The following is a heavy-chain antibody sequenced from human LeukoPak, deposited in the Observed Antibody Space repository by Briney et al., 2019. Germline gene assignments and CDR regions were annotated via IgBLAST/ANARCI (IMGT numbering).Heavy chain of an antibody. Sequence: TSETLSLTCTVSGGSISSYYWSWIRQPAGKGLEWIGRIYTSVSTNYNPSLKSRVTMSVDTSKNQFSLKLSSVTAADTAVYYCARGGRGSYEIYSGYDLFSWGQGTLVTVSS. CDR2: IYTSVST. V-gene: IGHV4-4*07. J-gene: IGHJ5*02. D-gene: IGHD5-12*01. CDR3: ARGGRGSYEIYSGYDLFS. CDR1: GGSISSYY.